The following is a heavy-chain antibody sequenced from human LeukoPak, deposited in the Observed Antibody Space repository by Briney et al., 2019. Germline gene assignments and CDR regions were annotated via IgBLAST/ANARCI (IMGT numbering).Heavy chain of an antibody. V-gene: IGHV3-30*03. Sequence: PGTSLRLSCVVSGFTIGNHGMHWVRQAPGKGLEWVAIISYDGSNKYYADSVKGRFTISRDNSKNTLYLQMNSLRAEDTAVYYCARDLGGGYSSSWYDCWGQGTLVTVSS. J-gene: IGHJ5*01. D-gene: IGHD6-13*01. CDR1: GFTIGNHG. CDR2: ISYDGSNK. CDR3: ARDLGGGYSSSWYDC.